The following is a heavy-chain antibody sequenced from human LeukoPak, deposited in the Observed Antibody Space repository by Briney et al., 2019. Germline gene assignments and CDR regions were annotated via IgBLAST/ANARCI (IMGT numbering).Heavy chain of an antibody. CDR2: IYYSGST. D-gene: IGHD1-26*01. CDR1: GGSISSSSYY. CDR3: ARLRPYSGSYSIDY. Sequence: PSETLSLTCTVSGGSISSSSYYWGWIRQPPGKGLEWIGSIYYSGSTYYNPSLKSRVTISVDTSKNQFSLKLSSVTAADTAVYYCARLRPYSGSYSIDYWGQGTLVTVSS. J-gene: IGHJ4*02. V-gene: IGHV4-39*01.